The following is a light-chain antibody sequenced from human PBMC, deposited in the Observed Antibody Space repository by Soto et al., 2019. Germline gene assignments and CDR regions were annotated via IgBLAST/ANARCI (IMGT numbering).Light chain of an antibody. CDR2: GAT. J-gene: IGKJ1*01. CDR3: QQSYSIPWT. CDR1: QSITIY. V-gene: IGKV1-39*01. Sequence: DIQMTQSPSSLSASVGDKVTITCRTSQSITIYLNWYHHKPGIAPKLLIYGATTLQSGVPARFRGRGSGTDFTLTISSLQPEDFGIYYGQQSYSIPWTFGQGTKVEIK.